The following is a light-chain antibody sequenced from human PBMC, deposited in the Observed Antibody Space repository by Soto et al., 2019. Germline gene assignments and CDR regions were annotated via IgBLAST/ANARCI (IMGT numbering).Light chain of an antibody. Sequence: QSALTQPPSASGSLGQSVTITCAGTSSDVGTYNFVSWYQQYPGRVPKLIIYEVAKRPSGVPDRFSGSKSGNTASLTVSGLQAEDEADYYCSSYAGKNSVYVFGTGTKDTVL. CDR1: SSDVGTYNF. CDR3: SSYAGKNSVYV. J-gene: IGLJ1*01. CDR2: EVA. V-gene: IGLV2-8*01.